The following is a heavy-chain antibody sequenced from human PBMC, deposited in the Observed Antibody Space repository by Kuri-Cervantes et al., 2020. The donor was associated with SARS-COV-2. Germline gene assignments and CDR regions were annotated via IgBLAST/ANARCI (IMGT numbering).Heavy chain of an antibody. D-gene: IGHD7-27*01. V-gene: IGHV1-18*01. J-gene: IGHJ4*02. Sequence: ASGKVSCKASGNTFTSFGISWVRQAPGQGLEWMGWISAYNAYTDYAQKCKGRVTMTTDTTTSTAYMELRRLTSDDTAIYYCAGSVTGDLGDYWCQGTLVTVSS. CDR3: AGSVTGDLGDY. CDR2: ISAYNAYT. CDR1: GNTFTSFG.